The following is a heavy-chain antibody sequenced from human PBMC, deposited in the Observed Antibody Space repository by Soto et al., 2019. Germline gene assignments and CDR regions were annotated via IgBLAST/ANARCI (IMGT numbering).Heavy chain of an antibody. CDR2: ISYDGSNK. Sequence: GGSLRLSCAASGFTISRHTMHRVRQAPGKGLEWVASISYDGSNKYYADSVKGRFTISRDNSKNTLSVQMDSLRAEDTAVYYCARDRLRLGELSLLGYFDYWGQGTLVTVSS. V-gene: IGHV3-30*04. CDR3: ARDRLRLGELSLLGYFDY. D-gene: IGHD3-16*02. CDR1: GFTISRHT. J-gene: IGHJ4*02.